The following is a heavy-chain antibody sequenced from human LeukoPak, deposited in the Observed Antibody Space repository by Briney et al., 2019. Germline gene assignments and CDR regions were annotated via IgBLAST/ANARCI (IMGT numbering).Heavy chain of an antibody. J-gene: IGHJ6*02. CDR3: ARDMLYDFRSGYYGMDV. D-gene: IGHD5/OR15-5a*01. CDR1: GFTVNSNF. Sequence: GGSLRLSCAASGFTVNSNFMSWVRQAPGKGLEWVAVIYSGGTTFYADSVKGRFTISRDGSKNTLGLQMNNLRVEDTAVYYCARDMLYDFRSGYYGMDVWGQGTTVTVSS. V-gene: IGHV3-53*01. CDR2: IYSGGTT.